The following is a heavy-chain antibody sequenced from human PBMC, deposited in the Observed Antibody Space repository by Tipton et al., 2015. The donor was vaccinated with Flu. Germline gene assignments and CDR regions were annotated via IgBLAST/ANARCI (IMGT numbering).Heavy chain of an antibody. V-gene: IGHV3-21*01. J-gene: IGHJ3*01. D-gene: IGHD1-1*01. CDR1: GFSFSSYS. CDR3: ARPMSVTGTTDFDAYDV. CDR2: ISKTSNYI. Sequence: SLRLSCAASGFSFSSYSMNWVRQAPGKGLEWVSFISKTSNYIYYADSMKGRFTISRDNAKSSLYLQMSNLRAGDTAVYYCARPMSVTGTTDFDAYDVWGQGTMASVSS.